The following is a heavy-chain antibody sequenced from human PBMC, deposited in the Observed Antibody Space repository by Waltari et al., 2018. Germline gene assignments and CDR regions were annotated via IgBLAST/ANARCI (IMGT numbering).Heavy chain of an antibody. CDR1: GFSLSNHD. J-gene: IGHJ4*02. D-gene: IGHD5-18*01. CDR3: ARERGYDYGIDH. CDR2: VISSALTI. V-gene: IGHV3-48*03. Sequence: EVQLVESGGHLVQPGGSLRLSCSVSGFSLSNHDMNWVRQAPGKGLGWISLVISSALTIHYAASVKGRFAVSRDNAKNSLYLQMNNLRAEDTAFYFCARERGYDYGIDHWGQGTLVTVSS.